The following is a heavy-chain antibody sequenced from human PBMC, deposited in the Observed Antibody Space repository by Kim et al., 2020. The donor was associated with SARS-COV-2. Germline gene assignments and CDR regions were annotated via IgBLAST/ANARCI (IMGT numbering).Heavy chain of an antibody. CDR2: ISGSGGST. CDR1: GFTFSSYA. Sequence: GGSLRLSCAASGFTFSSYAMSWVRQAPGKGLEWVSAISGSGGSTYYADSVKGRFTISRDNSKNTLYLQMNSLRAEDTAVYYCAKGVRGGGGYSYGLFDYWGQGTLVTVSS. CDR3: AKGVRGGGGYSYGLFDY. D-gene: IGHD5-18*01. V-gene: IGHV3-23*01. J-gene: IGHJ4*02.